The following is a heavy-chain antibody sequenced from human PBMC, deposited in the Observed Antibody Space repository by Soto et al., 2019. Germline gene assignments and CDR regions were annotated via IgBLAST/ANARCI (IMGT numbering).Heavy chain of an antibody. J-gene: IGHJ6*02. CDR1: GGTFSSYA. CDR2: IIPIFGTA. V-gene: IGHV1-69*06. D-gene: IGHD4-17*01. Sequence: SVKVSCKASGGTFSSYAISWVRQAPGQGLEWMGGIIPIFGTANYAQKFQGRVTITADKSTSTAYMELSSLRSEDTAVYYCARADYGDYRGGDYYYGMDVWGQGTTVAVSS. CDR3: ARADYGDYRGGDYYYGMDV.